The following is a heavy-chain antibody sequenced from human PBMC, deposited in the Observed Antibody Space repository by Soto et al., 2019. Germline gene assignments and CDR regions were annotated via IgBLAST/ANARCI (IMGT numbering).Heavy chain of an antibody. D-gene: IGHD2-15*01. J-gene: IGHJ4*02. Sequence: VGSLRLSCAVSGFSFSSAWMTWIRQAPGKGLERVAIMNEDGSERYYVDSVKGRFTISRDNSKNMLYLQMNNLRAEDTAVYYCAKAQGGSYFDYWGQGTLVTVSS. CDR3: AKAQGGSYFDY. V-gene: IGHV3-7*03. CDR2: MNEDGSER. CDR1: GFSFSSAW.